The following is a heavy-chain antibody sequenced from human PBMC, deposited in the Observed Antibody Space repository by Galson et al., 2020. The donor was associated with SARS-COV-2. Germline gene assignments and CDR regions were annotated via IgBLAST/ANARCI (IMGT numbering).Heavy chain of an antibody. CDR2: ISTSSSST. CDR3: ARDEGIRGYNYGRLYYGMDV. J-gene: IGHJ6*02. Sequence: GESLKISCAASGFPFSTYSMNWVRLAPGKRLEWVSSISTSSSSTYYVDSVKGRFSISRDNPRNSLYLQMNSLRAEDTAVYYCARDEGIRGYNYGRLYYGMDVWGQGTTVTVSS. CDR1: GFPFSTYS. D-gene: IGHD5-18*01. V-gene: IGHV3-21*01.